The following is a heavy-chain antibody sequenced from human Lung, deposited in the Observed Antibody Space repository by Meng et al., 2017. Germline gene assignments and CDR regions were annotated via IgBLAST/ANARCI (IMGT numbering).Heavy chain of an antibody. CDR3: ARGPTTMAHDFDY. V-gene: IGHV4-34*01. CDR2: INHSGST. J-gene: IGHJ4*02. CDR1: GGSCSDYY. D-gene: IGHD4-11*01. Sequence: QAQLQEWGAGLLKPSETLSLTGVVSGGSCSDYYWSWIRQPPGKGLEWIGEINHSGSTNYNPSLESRATISVDTSQNNLSLKLSSVTAADSAVYYCARGPTTMAHDFDYWGQGTLVTVSS.